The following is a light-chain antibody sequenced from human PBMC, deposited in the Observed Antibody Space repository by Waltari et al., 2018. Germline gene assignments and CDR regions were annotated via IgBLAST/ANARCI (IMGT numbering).Light chain of an antibody. CDR1: QTLLFVNGYDY. J-gene: IGKJ4*01. V-gene: IGKV2-28*01. CDR2: LGS. CDR3: MQALQPPLS. Sequence: DIVLIQSPLSLSVTPGAPASISCRSSQTLLFVNGYDYLDWYVQKPSQSPQRLITLGSSRAPGVPARFSGSGSGTDFTLEITRVEPEDVGIYYCMQALQPPLSFGGGTRVEI.